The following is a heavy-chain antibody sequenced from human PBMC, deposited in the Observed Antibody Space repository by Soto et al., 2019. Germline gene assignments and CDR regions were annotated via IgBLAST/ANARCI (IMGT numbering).Heavy chain of an antibody. Sequence: TGGSLRLSCAASGFTFSSYGMHWVRQAPGKGLEWVAVISYDGSNKYYADSVKGRFTISRDNSKNTLYLQMNSLRAEDTAVYYCAKDLALYCSSTSCALRNYGMDVWGQGTTVTVSS. J-gene: IGHJ6*02. CDR1: GFTFSSYG. CDR3: AKDLALYCSSTSCALRNYGMDV. D-gene: IGHD2-2*01. CDR2: ISYDGSNK. V-gene: IGHV3-30*18.